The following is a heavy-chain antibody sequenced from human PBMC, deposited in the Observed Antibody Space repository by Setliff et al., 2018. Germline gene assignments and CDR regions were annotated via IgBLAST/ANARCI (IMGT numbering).Heavy chain of an antibody. V-gene: IGHV1-18*01. CDR2: ISSYNTDIT. Sequence: GASVKVSCKASGYIFSSYGISWVRQAPGQGLQWMGWISSYNTDITNYAERFQGRITMTTDTSTSAAYMELRSLRSDDTATYYCARDGVAGLPVDWGQGTLVTVSS. J-gene: IGHJ4*02. CDR3: ARDGVAGLPVD. D-gene: IGHD6-19*01. CDR1: GYIFSSYG.